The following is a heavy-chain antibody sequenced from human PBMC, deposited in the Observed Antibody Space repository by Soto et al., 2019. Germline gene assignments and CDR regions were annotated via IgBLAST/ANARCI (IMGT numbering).Heavy chain of an antibody. Sequence: EVQLVESGGGLVQPGGSLRLSCAASGFTFSRYWMHWVRQAPGKGLVWLSRIDSGGSTTYYADSVKGRFTVSRDNDKDTVYLQMNSLRAEDTAVYYCASQYMYSSGLYFYGMDVWGQGTTVTVSS. V-gene: IGHV3-74*01. J-gene: IGHJ6*02. CDR3: ASQYMYSSGLYFYGMDV. CDR1: GFTFSRYW. D-gene: IGHD6-19*01. CDR2: IDSGGSTT.